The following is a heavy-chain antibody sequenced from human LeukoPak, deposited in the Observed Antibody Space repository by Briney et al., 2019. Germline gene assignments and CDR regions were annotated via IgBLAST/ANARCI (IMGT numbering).Heavy chain of an antibody. CDR3: ARVSASRLEWFKLFGFFDY. CDR1: RYPFSTFG. J-gene: IGHJ4*02. D-gene: IGHD3-3*01. CDR2: ISPYSGNT. V-gene: IGHV1-18*01. Sequence: ASVKVSCKASRYPFSTFGINWVRQAPGQGLEWLGWISPYSGNTNYAQKLQDRVTMTTDTSTSTAYMELRSLRAEDTAVYYCARVSASRLEWFKLFGFFDYWGQGTLVTVSS.